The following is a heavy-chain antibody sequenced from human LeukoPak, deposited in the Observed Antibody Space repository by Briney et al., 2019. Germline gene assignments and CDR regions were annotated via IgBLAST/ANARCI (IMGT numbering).Heavy chain of an antibody. V-gene: IGHV4-34*01. CDR1: GGSFSGCY. CDR2: INHSGST. Sequence: SETLSLTCAVYGGSFSGCYWSWIRQPPGKGLEWIGEINHSGSTNYNPSLKSRVTISVDTSKNQFSPKLSSVTAADTAVYYCARTVRRDGYIDSWGQGTLVTVSS. CDR3: ARTVRRDGYIDS. J-gene: IGHJ4*02. D-gene: IGHD5-24*01.